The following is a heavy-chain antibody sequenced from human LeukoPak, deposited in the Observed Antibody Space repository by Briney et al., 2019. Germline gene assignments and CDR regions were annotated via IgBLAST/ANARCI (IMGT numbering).Heavy chain of an antibody. J-gene: IGHJ4*02. D-gene: IGHD3-22*01. CDR2: VNDSGGT. V-gene: IGHV4-34*01. CDR1: IDSFTNYY. CDR3: ARLVDSSGPIDY. Sequence: SETLSLTCAVYIDSFTNYYWNWIRQTPGKGLEWIGEVNDSGGTNINPSLRSRVILSVDTSKNQFSLKLSSVTAADTAVYYCARLVDSSGPIDYWGQGTLVTVSS.